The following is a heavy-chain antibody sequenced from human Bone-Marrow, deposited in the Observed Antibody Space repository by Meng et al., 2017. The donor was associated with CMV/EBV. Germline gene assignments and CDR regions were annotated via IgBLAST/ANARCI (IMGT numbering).Heavy chain of an antibody. CDR2: IYHSGTT. CDR3: ARAAAAGPAEYFQH. V-gene: IGHV4-4*02. J-gene: IGHJ1*01. D-gene: IGHD6-13*01. CDR1: GGSISSSNW. Sequence: SGGSISSSNWWRRVRQPPGKRLEWIGEIYHSGTTTYNPSLKSRVTISVDKSKNQFSLKLSSVTAADTAVYYCARAAAAGPAEYFQHWGQGTLVTVSS.